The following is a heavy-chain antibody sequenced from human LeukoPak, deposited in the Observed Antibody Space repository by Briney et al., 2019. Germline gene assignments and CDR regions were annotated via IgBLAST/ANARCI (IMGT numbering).Heavy chain of an antibody. CDR3: ARTVPGYCSGGSCLGD. D-gene: IGHD2-15*01. CDR1: GFTVSSNY. V-gene: IGHV3-66*01. J-gene: IGHJ4*02. CDR2: IFSGRNT. Sequence: PGGSLRLSCAASGFTVSSNYMSWVGQAPGKGLDWVSVIFSGRNTYYADSVKGRFTISTDNSKNTLDLQMNSLRAEDTAVYYCARTVPGYCSGGSCLGDWGQGTLVTVSS.